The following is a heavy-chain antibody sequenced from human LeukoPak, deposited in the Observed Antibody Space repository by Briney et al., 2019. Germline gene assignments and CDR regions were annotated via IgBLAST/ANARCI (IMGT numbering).Heavy chain of an antibody. V-gene: IGHV3-7*01. J-gene: IGHJ4*02. CDR3: ARLYSSGWSTRYYFDY. D-gene: IGHD6-19*01. CDR1: GFTFRNYW. Sequence: GGSLRLSCAASGFTFRNYWMTWVRQVPGKGLKWVANIKQDGSEKYYVDSVKGRFTISRDNAKNSLYLQMNSLRAEDTAVYYCARLYSSGWSTRYYFDYWGQGTLVTVSS. CDR2: IKQDGSEK.